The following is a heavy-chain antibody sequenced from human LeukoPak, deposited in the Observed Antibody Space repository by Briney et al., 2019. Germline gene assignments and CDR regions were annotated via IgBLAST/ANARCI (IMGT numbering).Heavy chain of an antibody. CDR3: ACASGNYYNGNYFDY. CDR2: INAKSGGT. Sequence: ASVKVSCKASGYTFTGYNMHWVRQAPGQGLEWMGWINAKSGGTNYAEKFQGRVTMTRDTSISTAFMELSRLSSDDTAVYYCACASGNYYNGNYFDYWGQGTLVTVSS. D-gene: IGHD3-10*01. J-gene: IGHJ4*02. CDR1: GYTFTGYN. V-gene: IGHV1-2*02.